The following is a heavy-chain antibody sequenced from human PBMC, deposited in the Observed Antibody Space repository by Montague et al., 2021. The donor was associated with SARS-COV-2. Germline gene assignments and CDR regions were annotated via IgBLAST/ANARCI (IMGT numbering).Heavy chain of an antibody. CDR1: GVSITSYY. D-gene: IGHD3-16*01. CDR3: VRDGGNWYYFDY. Sequence: SETLSLTCSISGVSITSYYWSWVRQPAGKGLDWIGHIYASGITNYRPSHKSRVRLSIDNPKNQFSLKLESLTAADTAVYYCVRDGGNWYYFDYWGQGALVTGSS. J-gene: IGHJ4*02. CDR2: IYASGIT. V-gene: IGHV4-4*07.